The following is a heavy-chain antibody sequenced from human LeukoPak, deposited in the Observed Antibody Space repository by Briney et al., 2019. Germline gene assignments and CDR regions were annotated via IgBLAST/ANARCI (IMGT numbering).Heavy chain of an antibody. D-gene: IGHD6-6*01. CDR3: AREVETSHNYNMDV. Sequence: TGGSLRLSCAASGFTLSSYWMHWVRQAPGKGLVWVSRISIDGSLTTYADYVKGRFTISRDNAKNTLYLQMNSLRAEDTAVYYCAREVETSHNYNMDVWGKGTTVTVSS. V-gene: IGHV3-74*01. J-gene: IGHJ6*03. CDR2: ISIDGSLT. CDR1: GFTLSSYW.